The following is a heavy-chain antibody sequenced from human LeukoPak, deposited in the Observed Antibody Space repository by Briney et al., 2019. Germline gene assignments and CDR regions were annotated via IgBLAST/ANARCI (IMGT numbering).Heavy chain of an antibody. CDR2: IYHSGIT. Sequence: SETLSLTCIVSGYSISSGYYWGWIRQPPGKGLEWIGNIYHSGITYYNLYNPSLKSRVIISVDTSKNQFSLTLNSVTAADTAVYYCARVITVRGVIFDYWGQGTLVTVSS. CDR1: GYSISSGYY. D-gene: IGHD3-16*01. V-gene: IGHV4-38-2*02. CDR3: ARVITVRGVIFDY. J-gene: IGHJ4*02.